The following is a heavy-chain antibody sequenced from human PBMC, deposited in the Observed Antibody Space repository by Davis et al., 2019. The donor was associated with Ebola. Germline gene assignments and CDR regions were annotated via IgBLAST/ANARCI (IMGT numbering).Heavy chain of an antibody. CDR3: ARPHAIFGVD. CDR2: INAGNGDT. V-gene: IGHV1-3*01. CDR1: GYIFTTYA. J-gene: IGHJ4*02. Sequence: ASVKVSCKASGYIFTTYAIHWVRQAPGQRLEWMGWINAGNGDTKSSQKFQGRVTITRDTSASTAYMELSSLRSEDTAVYYCARPHAIFGVDWGQGTLVTVSS. D-gene: IGHD3-3*01.